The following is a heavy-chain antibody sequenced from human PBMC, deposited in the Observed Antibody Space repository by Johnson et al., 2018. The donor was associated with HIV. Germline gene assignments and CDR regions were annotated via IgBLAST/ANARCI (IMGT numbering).Heavy chain of an antibody. V-gene: IGHV3-72*01. Sequence: VQLVESGGGLVQPGGSLILSCVVSGFTFSDYYMDWVRQAPGKGLEWVGRTTDKLNSYTTKYAASVKGRFTISRDDSKETVNLQMNSLKTEDTAVYFCASDRPNCDSTTCYNALDIWGQGTMVTVSS. CDR3: ASDRPNCDSTTCYNALDI. CDR1: GFTFSDYY. D-gene: IGHD2-2*02. J-gene: IGHJ3*02. CDR2: TTDKLNSYTT.